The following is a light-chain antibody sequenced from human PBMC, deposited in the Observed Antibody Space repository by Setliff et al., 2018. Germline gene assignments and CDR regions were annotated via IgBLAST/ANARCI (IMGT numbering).Light chain of an antibody. CDR2: EVT. V-gene: IGLV2-23*02. J-gene: IGLJ1*01. Sequence: QSALTQPAFVSGSPGQSVTISCTGTNSDVGTYDLVSWYQQHPGEAPALIIYEVTKRTPGVSSRLSGSKSDNTASLTISGLQAEDEADYYCCSYGGNYYVFGTGTKGTVL. CDR3: CSYGGNYYV. CDR1: NSDVGTYDL.